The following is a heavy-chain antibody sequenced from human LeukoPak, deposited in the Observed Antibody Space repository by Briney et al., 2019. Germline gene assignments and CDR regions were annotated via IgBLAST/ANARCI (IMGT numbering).Heavy chain of an antibody. Sequence: SETLSLTCTVSGGSISSSSHYWGWIRQPPGKGLEWIGSIYYSGSTYYNPSLKSRVTISVDTSKNQFSLKLSSVTAADTAVYYCARHEGDWTYYFDYWGQGTLVTVSS. CDR2: IYYSGST. CDR3: ARHEGDWTYYFDY. D-gene: IGHD3/OR15-3a*01. CDR1: GGSISSSSHY. V-gene: IGHV4-39*01. J-gene: IGHJ4*02.